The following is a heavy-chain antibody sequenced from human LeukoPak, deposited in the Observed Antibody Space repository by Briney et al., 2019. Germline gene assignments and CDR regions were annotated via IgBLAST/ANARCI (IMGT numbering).Heavy chain of an antibody. CDR2: ISYDGSNK. V-gene: IGHV3-30-3*01. CDR1: GFTFSSYA. Sequence: PGRSLRLSCAASGFTFSSYAMHWVRQAPGKGLEWVAVISYDGSNKYYADSVKGRFTISRDNSKNTLYLQMNSLRAEDTAVYYCARGRWTYGYGFSDYWGQGTLVTVSS. D-gene: IGHD5-18*01. J-gene: IGHJ4*02. CDR3: ARGRWTYGYGFSDY.